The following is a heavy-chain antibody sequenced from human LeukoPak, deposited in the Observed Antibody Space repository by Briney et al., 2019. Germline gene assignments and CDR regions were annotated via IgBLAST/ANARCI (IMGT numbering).Heavy chain of an antibody. Sequence: PGGSLRLSCAASGFTFSSYGMHWLRQAPGKGLEWVAVISYDGSHKYYADSVKGRFTVSRDNSKNTLFLQMNSLRPEDTAVYYCATNYGSGNTDHYFDYWGQGTLVTVSS. D-gene: IGHD3-10*01. J-gene: IGHJ4*02. CDR2: ISYDGSHK. CDR1: GFTFSSYG. CDR3: ATNYGSGNTDHYFDY. V-gene: IGHV3-30*03.